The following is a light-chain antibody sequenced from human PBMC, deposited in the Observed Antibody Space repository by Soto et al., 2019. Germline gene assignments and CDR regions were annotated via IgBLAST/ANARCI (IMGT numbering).Light chain of an antibody. V-gene: IGKV3D-7*01. Sequence: PGERVTLSCRASQSVSSSYLTWYQQKPGQAPRLLIYGASTRATSIPARFSGSGSGTDFTLTISSLQPEDFAVYYCQPDYNLPFGGGPKVEIK. CDR1: QSVSSSY. CDR2: GAS. J-gene: IGKJ4*01. CDR3: QPDYNLP.